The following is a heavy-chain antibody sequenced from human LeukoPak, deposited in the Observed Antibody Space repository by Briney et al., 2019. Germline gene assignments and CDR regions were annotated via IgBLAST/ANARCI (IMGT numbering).Heavy chain of an antibody. Sequence: SETLSLTCTVSGDFITAYYWSWIRQPPGKGLEWIGFIYYSGSTNYSPSLRGRVIISVDPTKNQSSLRLSSVTPADTAFYFCAKGRWELPTDSWGQRILVTVSS. J-gene: IGHJ5*01. CDR3: AKGRWELPTDS. CDR1: GDFITAYY. CDR2: IYYSGST. V-gene: IGHV4-59*01. D-gene: IGHD3-10*01.